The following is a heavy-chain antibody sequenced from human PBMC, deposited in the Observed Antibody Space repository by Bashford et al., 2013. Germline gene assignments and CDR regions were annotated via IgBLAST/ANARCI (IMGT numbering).Heavy chain of an antibody. CDR2: IYVSGRT. J-gene: IGHJ6*02. CDR1: GVSFANYY. V-gene: IGHV4-4*07. Sequence: SETLSLTCTVSGVSFANYYWNWIRQPAGKGLEWVGRIYVSGRTNYNPSLGSRITMSLDTSKKQFSLRLNSVTAADTAVYYCARGRMDVWGQGTTVTVSS. CDR3: ARGRMDV.